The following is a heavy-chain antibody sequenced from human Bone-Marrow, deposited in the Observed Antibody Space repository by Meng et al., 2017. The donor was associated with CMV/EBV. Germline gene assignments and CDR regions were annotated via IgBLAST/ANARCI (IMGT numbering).Heavy chain of an antibody. Sequence: GGSLRLSCAASGFNFRNYGMTWVRHVPGKGLEWVSIIHSGDGRTFYADSVKGRFTIARENFKNIVYQEMTSLRPEDAAVYYCAKDGPIRMDVWGQGTTVTVSS. V-gene: IGHV3-23*03. CDR1: GFNFRNYG. CDR3: AKDGPIRMDV. J-gene: IGHJ6*02. CDR2: IHSGDGRT.